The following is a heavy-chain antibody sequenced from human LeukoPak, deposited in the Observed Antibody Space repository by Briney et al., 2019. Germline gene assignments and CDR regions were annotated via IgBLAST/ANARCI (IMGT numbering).Heavy chain of an antibody. Sequence: GGSLRLSCAASGFTFSSYWMHWVRQAPGKGLEWVANIKQDGSEKYYVDSVKGRFGISRDNARNSLHLQMNSLRAEDTAVYYCARDCGILRTDCGDALDIWGQGTMVTVSS. D-gene: IGHD2-21*01. J-gene: IGHJ3*02. CDR2: IKQDGSEK. CDR1: GFTFSSYW. CDR3: ARDCGILRTDCGDALDI. V-gene: IGHV3-7*03.